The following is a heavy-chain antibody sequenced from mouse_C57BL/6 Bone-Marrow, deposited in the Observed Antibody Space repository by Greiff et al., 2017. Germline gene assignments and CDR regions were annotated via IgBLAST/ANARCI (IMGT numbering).Heavy chain of an antibody. CDR2: IYPGGGYT. J-gene: IGHJ3*01. CDR3: ARSPWFAY. V-gene: IGHV1-63*01. CDR1: GYTFTNYW. Sequence: LQESGAELARPGASVKLSCKASGYTFTNYWIGWAKQRPGHGLEWIGDIYPGGGYTNYNEKFKGKATLTADKSSSTAYMQFSSLTSEDSAIYYCARSPWFAYWGQGTLVTVSA.